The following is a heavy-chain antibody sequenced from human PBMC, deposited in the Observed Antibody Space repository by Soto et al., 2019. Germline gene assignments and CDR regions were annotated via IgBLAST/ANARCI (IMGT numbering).Heavy chain of an antibody. V-gene: IGHV1-69*01. Sequence: QVQLVQSGAEVKKPGSSVKGSCKASGGTFGSYAISWVRQAPGQGLEWMGGIITIPGTANYAQKFQGRVTIAADESTSTANMELSSLRSEDTAVYYCSRSQGSSTSLEIYYYYYYGMDVWGQGTTVTVSS. CDR3: SRSQGSSTSLEIYYYYYYGMDV. J-gene: IGHJ6*02. CDR2: IITIPGTA. D-gene: IGHD2-2*01. CDR1: GGTFGSYA.